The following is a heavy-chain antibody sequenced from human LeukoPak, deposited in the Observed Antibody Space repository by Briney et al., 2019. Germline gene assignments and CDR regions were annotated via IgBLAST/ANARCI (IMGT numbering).Heavy chain of an antibody. V-gene: IGHV3-11*04. CDR1: GFTFSDYH. CDR2: ISSGSGTI. CDR3: AKDEVRWELRTPLDY. Sequence: GGSLRLSCAASGFTFSDYHMSWIRQAPGKGLEWVSYISSGSGTIYYADSVKGRFTISRDNSKNTLYLQMNSLRAEDTAVYYCAKDEVRWELRTPLDYWGQGTLVTVSS. J-gene: IGHJ4*02. D-gene: IGHD1-26*01.